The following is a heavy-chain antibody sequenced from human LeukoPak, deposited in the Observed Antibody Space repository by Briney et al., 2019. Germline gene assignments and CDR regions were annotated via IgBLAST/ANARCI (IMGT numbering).Heavy chain of an antibody. V-gene: IGHV4-39*01. Sequence: SETLSLTCTVSGGSISSSSYYWGGIRQPPGRGLEWIVSIYYSGSTYYNPSLNSRVTISVDTSKNQFSLKLSSVTAADTAVYYCARASWPGSYKDSNWFDPWGQGTLVTVSS. D-gene: IGHD3-10*01. CDR3: ARASWPGSYKDSNWFDP. CDR1: GGSISSSSYY. CDR2: IYYSGST. J-gene: IGHJ5*02.